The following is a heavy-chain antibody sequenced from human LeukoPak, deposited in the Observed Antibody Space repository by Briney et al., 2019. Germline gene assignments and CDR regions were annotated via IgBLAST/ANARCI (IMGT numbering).Heavy chain of an antibody. CDR2: IYSTGST. V-gene: IGHV4-4*07. CDR1: GDSISSYY. J-gene: IGHJ4*02. Sequence: SETLSLTCTVSGDSISSYYWSWIRQTAGKGLEWIGRIYSTGSTNYNPSLKSRVAMSVDTSKNQFSLRLRSVTAADTAVYYCARQIASAGSAGFDFWGQGARVTVSS. D-gene: IGHD6-13*01. CDR3: ARQIASAGSAGFDF.